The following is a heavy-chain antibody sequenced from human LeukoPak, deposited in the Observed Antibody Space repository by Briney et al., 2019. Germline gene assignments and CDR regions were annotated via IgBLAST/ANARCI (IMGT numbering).Heavy chain of an antibody. Sequence: YPGGSLRLSCAASGFTFSSYAMNWVRQAPGRGLEWVSGFSGSGGTTYYADSVKGRFTISRDNSKNTLYLQMNSLRAEDTAVYYCANGNGCTSPNCLGYYYFYMDLWGKGNTVTVFS. V-gene: IGHV3-23*01. J-gene: IGHJ6*03. CDR1: GFTFSSYA. CDR2: FSGSGGTT. D-gene: IGHD2-8*01. CDR3: ANGNGCTSPNCLGYYYFYMDL.